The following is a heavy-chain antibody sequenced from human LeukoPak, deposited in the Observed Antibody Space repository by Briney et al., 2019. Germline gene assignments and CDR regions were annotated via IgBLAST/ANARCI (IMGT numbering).Heavy chain of an antibody. D-gene: IGHD3-9*01. Sequence: PSETLSLTCTVSGGSISSSSYYWGWIRQPPGKGLEWIGSIYYSGSTYYNPSLKSRVTISVDTSKNQFSLKLSSVTAADTAVYYCARARGDILTGYYYYYYMDVWGKGTTVTISS. CDR3: ARARGDILTGYYYYYYMDV. J-gene: IGHJ6*03. V-gene: IGHV4-39*07. CDR2: IYYSGST. CDR1: GGSISSSSYY.